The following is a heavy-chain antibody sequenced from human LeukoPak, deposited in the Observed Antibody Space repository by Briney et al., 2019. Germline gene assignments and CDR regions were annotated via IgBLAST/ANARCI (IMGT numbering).Heavy chain of an antibody. Sequence: PGGSLRLSCAASGFTFSSYAMSWVRQAPGEGLEWVSAISGSGVSTDYADSVKGRFTISRDSSKNTLYLQMNSLTAEDTAVYYCARAGGVVGGTQYYYYYMDVRGKGTTVTVSS. CDR1: GFTFSSYA. V-gene: IGHV3-23*01. J-gene: IGHJ6*03. CDR2: ISGSGVST. CDR3: ARAGGVVGGTQYYYYYMDV. D-gene: IGHD1-26*01.